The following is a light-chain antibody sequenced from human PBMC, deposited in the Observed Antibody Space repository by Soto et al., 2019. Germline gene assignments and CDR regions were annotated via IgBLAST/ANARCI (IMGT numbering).Light chain of an antibody. CDR1: QSVSSN. V-gene: IGKV3-15*01. CDR3: QQYNNWPWT. J-gene: IGKJ1*01. CDR2: GAS. Sequence: EIVMTQSPATLSVSPGERATLPCRASQSVSSNLAWYQQKPGQAPRLLIYGASTRATGIPARFSGSGSGTEFSFTISTLQSEDSAVYSCQQYNNWPWTFGQGTKVEIK.